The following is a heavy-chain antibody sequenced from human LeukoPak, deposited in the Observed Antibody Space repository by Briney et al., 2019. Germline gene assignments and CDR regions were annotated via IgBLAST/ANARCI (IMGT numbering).Heavy chain of an antibody. CDR1: GGSFSGYY. CDR2: IYYSGST. J-gene: IGHJ4*02. CDR3: ARDYQGGYGDKTVDY. D-gene: IGHD5-18*01. V-gene: IGHV4-34*01. Sequence: SETLSLTCAVYGGSFSGYYWSWIRQPPGKGLEWIGSIYYSGSTYYNPSLKSRVTISVDTSKNQFSLKLSSVTAADTAVYYCARDYQGGYGDKTVDYWGQGTLVTVSS.